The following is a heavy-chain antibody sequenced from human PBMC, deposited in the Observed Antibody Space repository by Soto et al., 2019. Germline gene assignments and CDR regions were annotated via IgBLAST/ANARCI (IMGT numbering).Heavy chain of an antibody. V-gene: IGHV3-23*01. D-gene: IGHD2-2*01. CDR3: TKDLPGNMPFLIWYFVL. CDR2: ISGSGGFT. Sequence: EVQLLESGGGLVQPGGSLRLSCAASGFTFSSYAMSWVRQAPGKGLEWVSAISGSGGFTYYSDSVKGRFTISRDNSKNALYLRMNMLRAEDTAVYYCTKDLPGNMPFLIWYFVLWGRGTLVTVSS. CDR1: GFTFSSYA. J-gene: IGHJ2*01.